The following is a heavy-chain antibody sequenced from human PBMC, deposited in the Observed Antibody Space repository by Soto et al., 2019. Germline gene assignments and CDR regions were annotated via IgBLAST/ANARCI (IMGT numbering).Heavy chain of an antibody. J-gene: IGHJ6*02. CDR1: GGSFSGYY. V-gene: IGHV4-34*01. Sequence: SETLSLTCAVYGGSFSGYYWSWIRQPPGKGLEWIGEINHSGSTNYNPSLKSRVTISVDTSKNQFSLKLSSVTAADTAVYYCARVTGRYYYGMDVWGQGTTVTVS. CDR3: ARVTGRYYYGMDV. CDR2: INHSGST.